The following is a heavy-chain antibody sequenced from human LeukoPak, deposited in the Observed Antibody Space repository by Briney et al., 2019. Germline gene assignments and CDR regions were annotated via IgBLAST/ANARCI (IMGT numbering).Heavy chain of an antibody. J-gene: IGHJ6*02. V-gene: IGHV4-39*02. CDR1: GDFIKSGDSY. D-gene: IGHD1/OR15-1a*01. CDR2: IYYVGSP. CDR3: ARDKRITGTTVGMDV. Sequence: SEPLSLTCSVSGDFIKSGDSYWGWIRQYPKKGLEWLGSIYYVGSPYYNPSLNSRRVTMSVDTSKNQFSLTLTSVTAADTAVYYCARDKRITGTTVGMDVWGQGTTVTVSS.